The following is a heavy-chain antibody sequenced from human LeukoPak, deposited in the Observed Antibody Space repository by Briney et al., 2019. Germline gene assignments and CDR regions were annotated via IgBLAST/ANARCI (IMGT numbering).Heavy chain of an antibody. CDR2: ISAYNGNT. CDR3: ARVLDILTGYYIDY. J-gene: IGHJ4*02. Sequence: ASVKVSCKASGYTFTSYGISWVRQAPGQGLEWMGWISAYNGNTNYAQKLQGRVTMTTDTSTSTAYMELRSPRSDDTAVYYCARVLDILTGYYIDYWGQGTLVTVSS. D-gene: IGHD3-9*01. CDR1: GYTFTSYG. V-gene: IGHV1-18*01.